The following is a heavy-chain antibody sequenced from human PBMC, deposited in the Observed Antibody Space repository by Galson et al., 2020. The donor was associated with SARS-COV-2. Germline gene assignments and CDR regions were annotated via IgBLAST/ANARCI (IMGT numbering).Heavy chain of an antibody. J-gene: IGHJ4*02. CDR3: ARDVYCSSTSCQNYFDY. CDR1: GGPISSGGYY. V-gene: IGHV4-31*03. CDR2: IYYSGRT. Sequence: SETLSLTCTVPGGPISSGGYYWSWIRQHPGKGLEWIGYIYYSGRTYYNPSLKSRVTISVDTSKNQFSLKLSSVTAADTAVYYCARDVYCSSTSCQNYFDYWGQGTMVTVSS. D-gene: IGHD2-2*01.